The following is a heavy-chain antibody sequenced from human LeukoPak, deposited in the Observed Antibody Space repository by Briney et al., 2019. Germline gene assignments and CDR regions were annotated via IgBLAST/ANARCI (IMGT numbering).Heavy chain of an antibody. CDR1: GFTLSSYE. D-gene: IGHD3-10*01. CDR2: ISSSGSTI. Sequence: GGSLRLSCAASGFTLSSYEMNWVRQAPGKGLEWVSYISSSGSTIYYADSVKGRFTISRDNAKNSLYLQMNSLRAEDTAVYYCARVSGSGRYGFDYWGQGTLVTVSS. CDR3: ARVSGSGRYGFDY. J-gene: IGHJ4*02. V-gene: IGHV3-48*03.